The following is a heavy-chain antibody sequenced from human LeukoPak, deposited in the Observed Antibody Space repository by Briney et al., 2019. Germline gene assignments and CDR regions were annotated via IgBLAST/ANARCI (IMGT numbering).Heavy chain of an antibody. V-gene: IGHV3-11*05. CDR1: GFTVSGNY. Sequence: GGSLRLSCAASGFTVSGNYMSWIRQAPGKGLEWVSYISKSGSSTNYADSVKGRFSISRDNAKNSLYLQLNSLTAEDTAVYYCARVRSSGSPLDYWGQGTLVTVSS. J-gene: IGHJ4*02. CDR2: ISKSGSST. D-gene: IGHD3-10*01. CDR3: ARVRSSGSPLDY.